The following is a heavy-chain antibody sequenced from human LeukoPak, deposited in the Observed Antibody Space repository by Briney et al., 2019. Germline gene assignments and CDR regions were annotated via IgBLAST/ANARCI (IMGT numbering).Heavy chain of an antibody. D-gene: IGHD2-21*02. CDR3: ARAGRLLFGPFRNSNYYYYMDV. J-gene: IGHJ6*03. CDR2: ISAYNGNT. V-gene: IGHV1-8*02. CDR1: GYTFTSYG. Sequence: ASVKVSCKASGYTFTSYGISWVRQAPGQGLEWMGWISAYNGNTGYAQKFQGRVTMTRNTSISTAYMELSSLRSEDTAVYYCARAGRLLFGPFRNSNYYYYMDVWGKGTTVTISS.